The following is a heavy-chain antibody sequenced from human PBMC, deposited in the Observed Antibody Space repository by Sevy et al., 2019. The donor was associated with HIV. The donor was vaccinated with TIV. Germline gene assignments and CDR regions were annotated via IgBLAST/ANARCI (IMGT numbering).Heavy chain of an antibody. CDR1: GFTFSSYS. Sequence: GGYLRLSCAASGFTFSSYSMNWVRQAPGKGLEWVSSISSSSSYIYYADSVKGRFTISRDNAKNSLYLQMNSLRAEDTAVYYCARDIISLGIFGYWGQGTLVTVSS. CDR2: ISSSSSYI. J-gene: IGHJ4*02. CDR3: ARDIISLGIFGY. D-gene: IGHD7-27*01. V-gene: IGHV3-21*01.